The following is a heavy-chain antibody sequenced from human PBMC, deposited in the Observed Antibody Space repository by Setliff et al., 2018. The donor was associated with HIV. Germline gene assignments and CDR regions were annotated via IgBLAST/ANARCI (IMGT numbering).Heavy chain of an antibody. V-gene: IGHV1-2*02. CDR1: GYTFTAHH. D-gene: IGHD3-3*01. Sequence: ASVKVSCKSSGYTFTAHHIHWVRQAPGQGPEGMGWIIPKSGETSYAEKFRGRVTMTRDTSLSTAYMELSWLTSDDTAVYYCARVVDRDYDCLSAYEYWVQGTMVTVSS. J-gene: IGHJ4*02. CDR3: ARVVDRDYDCLSAYEY. CDR2: IIPKSGET.